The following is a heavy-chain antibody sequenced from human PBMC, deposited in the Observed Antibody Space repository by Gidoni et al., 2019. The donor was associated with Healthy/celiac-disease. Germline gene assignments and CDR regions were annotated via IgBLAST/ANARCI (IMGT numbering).Heavy chain of an antibody. J-gene: IGHJ4*02. D-gene: IGHD1-26*01. V-gene: IGHV3-49*04. CDR2: IRSKAYGGTT. CDR3: TRDYGIVGATSTLYYFDY. Sequence: ASGFTFGDYAMSWVRQAPGKGLEWVGFIRSKAYGGTTEYAASVKGRFTISRDDSKSIAYLQMNSLKTEDTAVYYCTRDYGIVGATSTLYYFDYWGQGTLVTVSS. CDR1: GFTFGDYA.